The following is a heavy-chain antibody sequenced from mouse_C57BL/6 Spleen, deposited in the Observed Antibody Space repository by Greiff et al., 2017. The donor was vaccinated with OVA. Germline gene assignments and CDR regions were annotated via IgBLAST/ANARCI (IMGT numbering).Heavy chain of an antibody. Sequence: VQLKESGAELARPGASVKLSCTASGYTFTSYGISWVKQRTGQGLEWIGEIYPRSGNTYYNEKFNGKATLTAANSSSTAYMELRSLTCEDSAVYFCANYDYDGGLSMDYWGKGTSVTVSS. CDR1: GYTFTSYG. CDR3: ANYDYDGGLSMDY. J-gene: IGHJ4*01. D-gene: IGHD2-4*01. V-gene: IGHV1-81*01. CDR2: IYPRSGNT.